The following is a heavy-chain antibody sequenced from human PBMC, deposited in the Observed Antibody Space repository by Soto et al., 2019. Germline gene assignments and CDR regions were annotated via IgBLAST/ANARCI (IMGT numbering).Heavy chain of an antibody. CDR3: ARGSYCTNGVCYFGVRRGYYYYYGMDV. V-gene: IGHV1-69*13. CDR2: IIPIFGTA. D-gene: IGHD2-8*01. Sequence: RASVKVSCKASLCTFSSYAISWVRQARGQGLEWMGGIIPIFGTANYAQKFQGRVTITADESTSTAYMELSSLRSEDTAVYYCARGSYCTNGVCYFGVRRGYYYYYGMDVWGQGTTVTVSS. CDR1: LCTFSSYA. J-gene: IGHJ6*02.